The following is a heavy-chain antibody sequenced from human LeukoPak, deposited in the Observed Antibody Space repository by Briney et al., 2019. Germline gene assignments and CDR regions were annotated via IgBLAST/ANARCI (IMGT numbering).Heavy chain of an antibody. CDR1: GGSFSGYY. CDR3: AREGGSIAVAGP. J-gene: IGHJ5*02. Sequence: PSETLSLTCAVSGGSFSGYYWSWIRQPPGKGLEWIGEINHSGSTNYNPSLKSRVTISVDTSKNQFSLKLSSVTAADTAVYYCAREGGSIAVAGPWGQGTLVTVSS. D-gene: IGHD6-19*01. CDR2: INHSGST. V-gene: IGHV4-34*01.